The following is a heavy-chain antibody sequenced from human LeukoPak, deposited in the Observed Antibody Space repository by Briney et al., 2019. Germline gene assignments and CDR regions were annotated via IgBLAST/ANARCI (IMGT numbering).Heavy chain of an antibody. CDR1: GFTFSSYG. V-gene: IGHV3-30*02. CDR3: AKVYGSGSYYHYYYYYYMDV. D-gene: IGHD3-10*01. Sequence: SGGSLRLSCAASGFTFSSYGMHWVRQAPGKGLEWVAFIRYDGSNKYYADSVKGRFTISRDNSKNTLYLQMNSLRAGDTAVYYCAKVYGSGSYYHYYYYYYMDVWGKGTTVTIS. J-gene: IGHJ6*03. CDR2: IRYDGSNK.